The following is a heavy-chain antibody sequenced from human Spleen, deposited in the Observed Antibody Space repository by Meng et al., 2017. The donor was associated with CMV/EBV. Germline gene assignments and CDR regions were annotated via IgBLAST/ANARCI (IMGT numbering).Heavy chain of an antibody. CDR3: AKTVVHHYDFWSGSALVSY. D-gene: IGHD3-3*01. J-gene: IGHJ4*02. Sequence: TVSSYVIIWVRQAPVKGLEWVSSISGNGDTTYYADSVKGRFTISRDNSKNTLYLQMNSLRAEDTAVYYCAKTVVHHYDFWSGSALVSYWGQGALVTVSS. CDR1: TVSSYV. V-gene: IGHV3-23*01. CDR2: ISGNGDTT.